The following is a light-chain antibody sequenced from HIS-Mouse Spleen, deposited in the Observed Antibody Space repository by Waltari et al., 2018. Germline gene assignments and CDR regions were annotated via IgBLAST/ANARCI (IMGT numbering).Light chain of an antibody. V-gene: IGLV2-11*01. Sequence: QSALTQPRSVSGSPGQSVPISCTGTSSYVGRYNYVSWYQQHPGKAPKPMMYDVSKRPSGVPDRFSGSKSGNTASLTISGLQAEDEADYYCCSYAGSYTFVVFGGGTKLTVL. CDR3: CSYAGSYTFVV. J-gene: IGLJ2*01. CDR1: SSYVGRYNY. CDR2: DVS.